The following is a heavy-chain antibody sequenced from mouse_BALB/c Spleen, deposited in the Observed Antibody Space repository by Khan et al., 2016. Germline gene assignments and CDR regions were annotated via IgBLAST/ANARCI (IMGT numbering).Heavy chain of an antibody. Sequence: QVQLKESGAELARPGASVRMSCKASGYTFTSYTIHWVKQRPGQGLEWIGYINPTSGYTNYNQKFKDKATLTADKSSSTAYMQRSSLTSEDSAVYYCARSRSMWGNYLFDYWGQGTTLTVSS. J-gene: IGHJ2*01. D-gene: IGHD2-1*01. V-gene: IGHV1-4*01. CDR1: GYTFTSYT. CDR3: ARSRSMWGNYLFDY. CDR2: INPTSGYT.